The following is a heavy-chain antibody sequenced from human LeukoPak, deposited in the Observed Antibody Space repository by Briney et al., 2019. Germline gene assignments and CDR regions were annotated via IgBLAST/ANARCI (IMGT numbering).Heavy chain of an antibody. CDR1: GGSISSSSYY. J-gene: IGHJ4*02. Sequence: PSETLSLTCNVSGGSISSSSYYWGWIRQPPGKGLEWIGNIYYSGSTYYNPSLKSRVTTSVDTSKNQFSLKLSSVTAADTAVYYCARLSSTVTIDYWGQGTLVTVSS. V-gene: IGHV4-39*01. D-gene: IGHD4-17*01. CDR2: IYYSGST. CDR3: ARLSSTVTIDY.